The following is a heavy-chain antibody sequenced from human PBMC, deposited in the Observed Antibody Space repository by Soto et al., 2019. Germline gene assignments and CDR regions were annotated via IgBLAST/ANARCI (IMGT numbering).Heavy chain of an antibody. Sequence: EVQLVESGGGLVQPGGSLRLSCAASGFTFSSYWMSWVRQAPGKGLEWVANIKQDGSEKYYVDSVKGRFTISRDNAKNSRYLQMNSQRAEDTAVCYCARGGYYGSGTREGGAFEIWGQGTMVTVSS. V-gene: IGHV3-7*01. CDR1: GFTFSSYW. D-gene: IGHD3-10*01. CDR2: IKQDGSEK. CDR3: ARGGYYGSGTREGGAFEI. J-gene: IGHJ3*02.